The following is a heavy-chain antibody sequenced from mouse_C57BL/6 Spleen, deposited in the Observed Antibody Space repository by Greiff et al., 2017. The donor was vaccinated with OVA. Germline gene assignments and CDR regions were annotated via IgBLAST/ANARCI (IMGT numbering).Heavy chain of an antibody. J-gene: IGHJ2*01. V-gene: IGHV1-81*01. CDR1: GYTFTSYG. D-gene: IGHD1-1*01. CDR3: ARSGDYSSSYSGYYFDY. Sequence: QVQLQQSGAELARPGASVKLSCKASGYTFTSYGISWVKQRTGQGLEWIGEIYPRRGNTYYNQKFKGKATLTADKSSSTAYMELRSLASEDATFYFCARSGDYSSSYSGYYFDYWGQGTTLTVSA. CDR2: IYPRRGNT.